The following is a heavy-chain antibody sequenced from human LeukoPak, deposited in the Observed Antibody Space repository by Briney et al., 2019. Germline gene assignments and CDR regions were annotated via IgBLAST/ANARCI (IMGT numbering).Heavy chain of an antibody. CDR2: IYTSGST. D-gene: IGHD5-12*01. CDR1: GGSISSSSYY. V-gene: IGHV4-61*02. J-gene: IGHJ4*02. Sequence: PSETLSLTCTVSGGSISSSSYYWSWIRQPAGKGLEWIGRIYTSGSTNYNPSLKSRVTMSVDTSKNQFSLKLSSVTAADTAVYYCARDTRGVPFDYWGQGTLVTVSS. CDR3: ARDTRGVPFDY.